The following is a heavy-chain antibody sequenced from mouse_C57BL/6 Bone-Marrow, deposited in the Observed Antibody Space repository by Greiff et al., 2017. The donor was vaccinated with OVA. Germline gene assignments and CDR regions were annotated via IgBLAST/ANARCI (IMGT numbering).Heavy chain of an antibody. CDR2: IDPEDGDT. Sequence: VQLQQSGAELVRPGASVKLSCTASGFNIKDYYMHWVKQRPEQGLEWIGRIDPEDGDTEYAPKFQGKATMTADTASTTAYLQLSSLASEDTAVYYCTTIYDGYYDYCDYWGQGTTLTVSS. V-gene: IGHV14-1*01. CDR1: GFNIKDYY. D-gene: IGHD2-3*01. CDR3: TTIYDGYYDYCDY. J-gene: IGHJ2*01.